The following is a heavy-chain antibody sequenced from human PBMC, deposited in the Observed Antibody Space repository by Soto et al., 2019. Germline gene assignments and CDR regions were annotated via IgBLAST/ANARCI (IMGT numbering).Heavy chain of an antibody. CDR1: GFTFSSYA. J-gene: IGHJ4*02. CDR3: AKDRQWLVQVDYFDY. D-gene: IGHD6-19*01. Sequence: PGGSLRLSCAASGFTFSSYAMSWVRQAPGKGLEWVSAISGSGGSTYYADSVKGRFTISRDNSKNTLYLQMNSLRAEDTAVYYCAKDRQWLVQVDYFDYWGQGTLVTVSS. V-gene: IGHV3-23*01. CDR2: ISGSGGST.